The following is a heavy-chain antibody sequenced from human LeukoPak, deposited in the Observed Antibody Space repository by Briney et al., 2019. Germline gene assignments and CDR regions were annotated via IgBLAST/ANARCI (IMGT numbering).Heavy chain of an antibody. J-gene: IGHJ6*03. CDR3: ARGRITMVRGVPYYYYMDV. CDR2: MNPNSGNT. Sequence: ASVKVSCKASGYTFTSYGISWVRQAPGQGLEWMGWMNPNSGNTDYAQKFQGRVTFTRNTSISTAYMELSSLRSEDTAVYYCARGRITMVRGVPYYYYMDVWGKGTTVTVSS. V-gene: IGHV1-8*03. CDR1: GYTFTSYG. D-gene: IGHD3-10*01.